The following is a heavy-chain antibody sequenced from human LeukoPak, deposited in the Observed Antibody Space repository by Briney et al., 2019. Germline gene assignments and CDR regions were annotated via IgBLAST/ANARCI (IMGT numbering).Heavy chain of an antibody. Sequence: SGGSLRLSCAASGFTFSSYSMNRVRQAPGKGLEWVSYISSSSSTIYYADSVKGRFTISRDNAKNSLYLQMNSLRAEDTAVYYCARGSPYGDYALVDWGQGTLVTVSS. CDR3: ARGSPYGDYALVD. J-gene: IGHJ4*02. CDR2: ISSSSSTI. D-gene: IGHD4-17*01. CDR1: GFTFSSYS. V-gene: IGHV3-48*04.